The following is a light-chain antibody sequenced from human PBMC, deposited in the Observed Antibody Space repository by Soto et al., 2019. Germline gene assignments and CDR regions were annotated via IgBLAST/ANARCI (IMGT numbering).Light chain of an antibody. CDR3: TTWDDSLSAVV. Sequence: QSALTQPPSVSGTPGQTVTISCSGGSSNIGSNTVEWYQHLPGAAPKLVIYSNNQRPSGVPDRFSGSKSGTSASLAISGLQSEVEADYYCTTWDDSLSAVVFGGGTKVTVL. V-gene: IGLV1-44*01. J-gene: IGLJ2*01. CDR2: SNN. CDR1: SSNIGSNT.